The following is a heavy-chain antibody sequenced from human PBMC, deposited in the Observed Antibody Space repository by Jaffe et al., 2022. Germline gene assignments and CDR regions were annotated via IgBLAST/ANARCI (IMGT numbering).Heavy chain of an antibody. CDR3: ASRVVVAATDY. D-gene: IGHD2-15*01. V-gene: IGHV3-30*02. J-gene: IGHJ4*02. Sequence: QVQLVESGGGVVQPGGSLRLSCAASGFTFSSYGMHWVRQAPGKGLEWVAFIRYDGSNKYYADSVKGRFTISRDNSKNTLYLQMNSLRAEDTAVYYCASRVVVAATDYWGQGTLVTVSS. CDR2: IRYDGSNK. CDR1: GFTFSSYG.